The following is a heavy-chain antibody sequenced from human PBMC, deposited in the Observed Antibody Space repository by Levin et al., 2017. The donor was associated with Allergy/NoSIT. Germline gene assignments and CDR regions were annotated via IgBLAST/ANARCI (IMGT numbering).Heavy chain of an antibody. D-gene: IGHD2-15*01. J-gene: IGHJ3*02. Sequence: PGGSLRLSCAASGFIFSNYGMHWVRQAPGKGLEWVAVIWYDGSNKYYADSVKGRFTISRDNSKNTLYLQMNSLRAEDTAVYYCARSPYCSGGSCYERDAFNIWGQGTMVTVSS. CDR1: GFIFSNYG. CDR2: IWYDGSNK. V-gene: IGHV3-33*01. CDR3: ARSPYCSGGSCYERDAFNI.